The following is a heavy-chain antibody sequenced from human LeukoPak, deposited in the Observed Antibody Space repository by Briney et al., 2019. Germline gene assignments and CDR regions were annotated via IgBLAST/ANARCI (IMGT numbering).Heavy chain of an antibody. J-gene: IGHJ3*02. Sequence: SETLSLTCTVSGGSISSNSYFWGWIRQPPGKGLEWIGNIYYSGSTYYNPSLKSRVTISVDTSKNQFSLKLSSVTAADTAVYYCARDSDYYYDSSHDAFDIWGQGTMVTVSS. D-gene: IGHD3-22*01. CDR1: GGSISSNSYF. V-gene: IGHV4-39*02. CDR3: ARDSDYYYDSSHDAFDI. CDR2: IYYSGST.